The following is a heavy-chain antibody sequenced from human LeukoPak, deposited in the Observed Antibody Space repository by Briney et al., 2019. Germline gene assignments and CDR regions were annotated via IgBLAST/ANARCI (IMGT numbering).Heavy chain of an antibody. J-gene: IGHJ5*02. CDR3: ARGGYSSSWYGWFDP. V-gene: IGHV1-46*01. CDR2: INPSGDST. Sequence: ASVKVSCKASGGTFSSYAISWVRQAPGQGLAWMGIINPSGDSTSYAQKFQGRVTMTRDTSTSTVYMELSSLRSEDTAVYYCARGGYSSSWYGWFDPWGQGTLVTVSS. D-gene: IGHD6-13*01. CDR1: GGTFSSYA.